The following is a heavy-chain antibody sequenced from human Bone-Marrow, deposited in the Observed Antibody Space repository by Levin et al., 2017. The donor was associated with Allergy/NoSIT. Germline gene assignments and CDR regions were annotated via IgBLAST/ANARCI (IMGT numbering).Heavy chain of an antibody. CDR2: ISFDGSTT. V-gene: IGHV3-30*03. Sequence: GESLKISCTASGFTFSDYGMHWVRQTPGKGLERVAVISFDGSTTYYADSVKGRFTVSRDNYKNTMYLQMDSLRREDTGVYYCWMYCSSSICYLRAFDIWGQGTTVTVSS. D-gene: IGHD2-2*01. CDR1: GFTFSDYG. CDR3: WMYCSSSICYLRAFDI. J-gene: IGHJ3*02.